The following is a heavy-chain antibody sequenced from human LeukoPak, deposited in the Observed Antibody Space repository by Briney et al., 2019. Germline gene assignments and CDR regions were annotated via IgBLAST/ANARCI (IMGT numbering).Heavy chain of an antibody. V-gene: IGHV1-2*02. CDR1: GYTFIGYY. D-gene: IGHD6-19*01. Sequence: ASVKVSCKACGYTFIGYYMHGVGQAPARGRDWMGWRNPKSGGTHCPQELRGGVTMTRDASSKTAYMELSRLRSDATAVYYCARPRKSIGWARVNWFDPWGQGTLVPVSS. CDR2: RNPKSGGT. CDR3: ARPRKSIGWARVNWFDP. J-gene: IGHJ5*02.